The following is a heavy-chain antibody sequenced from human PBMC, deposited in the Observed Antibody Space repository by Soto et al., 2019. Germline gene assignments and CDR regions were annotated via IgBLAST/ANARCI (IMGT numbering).Heavy chain of an antibody. D-gene: IGHD3-16*01. CDR2: ISYDGSNK. V-gene: IGHV3-30*18. Sequence: PGGSLRLSCAASGFTFSSYGMHWVRQAPGKGLEWVAVISYDGSNKYYADSVKGRFTISRDNSKNTLYLQMNSLRAEDTAVYYCAKENANYVYRAFGKLGYWGQGTLVTVSS. CDR3: AKENANYVYRAFGKLGY. CDR1: GFTFSSYG. J-gene: IGHJ4*02.